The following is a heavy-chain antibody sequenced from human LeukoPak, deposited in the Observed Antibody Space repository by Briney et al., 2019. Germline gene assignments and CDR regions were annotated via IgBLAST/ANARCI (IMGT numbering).Heavy chain of an antibody. J-gene: IGHJ3*02. CDR1: GASIRSSY. CDR2: IHCSGST. D-gene: IGHD1-26*01. Sequence: PSETLSLTCTVSGASIRSSYWSWIRQPPGKGLEWIGHIHCSGSTNYNPSLKSRVAISVDTSKNQFSLKLSSVTAADTAVYYCARRVWATTMSRDAFDIWGQGTMVTVSS. CDR3: ARRVWATTMSRDAFDI. V-gene: IGHV4-59*01.